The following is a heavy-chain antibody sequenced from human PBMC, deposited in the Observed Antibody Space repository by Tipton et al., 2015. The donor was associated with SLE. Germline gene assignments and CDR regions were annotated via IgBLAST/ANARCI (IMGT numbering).Heavy chain of an antibody. V-gene: IGHV4-4*07. CDR2: FHSSGIL. Sequence: GLVKPSETLSLTCTVSGGSINSYYWTWVRQPAGKGLEWIGHFHSSGILNYNPSLKSRVTMSGDTSKNQLSLKLNSVTAADTAVYYCARGSVVADDFWGQGTLVTVSS. CDR3: ARGSVVADDF. CDR1: GGSINSYY. J-gene: IGHJ4*02. D-gene: IGHD2-15*01.